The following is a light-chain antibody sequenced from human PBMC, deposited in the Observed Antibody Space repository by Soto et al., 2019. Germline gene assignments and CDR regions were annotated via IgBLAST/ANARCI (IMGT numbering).Light chain of an antibody. CDR3: RQYGRSLGFA. CDR2: GAS. CDR1: QSVSSNF. J-gene: IGKJ4*01. V-gene: IGKV3-20*01. Sequence: EIVLTKTKGTLSLSPGERATLSCRAIQSVSSNFLAWYQEKPGQAPRLLIYGASSRATGIPDRFSGSGSGTDFTLTISRLEPEDFAVYYCRQYGRSLGFAFGGGTKVDI.